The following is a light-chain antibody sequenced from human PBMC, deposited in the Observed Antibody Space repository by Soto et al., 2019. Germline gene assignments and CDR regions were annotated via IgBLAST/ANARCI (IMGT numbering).Light chain of an antibody. Sequence: QSALTQPASVSGSPGQSITISCTGTSSDVGGYNYVSWYQQYPGKAPKLMIYDVSNRPSGVSNRFSGSKSGNTASLTISGLQAEDEADYYCNSYTSGSSGVFGGGTKVTVL. CDR3: NSYTSGSSGV. CDR2: DVS. V-gene: IGLV2-14*01. J-gene: IGLJ3*02. CDR1: SSDVGGYNY.